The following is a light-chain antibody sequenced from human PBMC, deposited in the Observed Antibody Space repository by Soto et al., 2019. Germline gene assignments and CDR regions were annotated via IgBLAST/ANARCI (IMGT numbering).Light chain of an antibody. J-gene: IGKJ1*01. CDR2: AAS. V-gene: IGKV1-39*01. Sequence: DIQMSQSPSSLSAAVGDRVTISCRASQSISSYLNWYQQKPGKATKLLIYAASSLQSGVPSRFSGSASGTEFTLTIRSLEPEDFAIYYCQQRSNWHPWTFGQGTKVDIK. CDR1: QSISSY. CDR3: QQRSNWHPWT.